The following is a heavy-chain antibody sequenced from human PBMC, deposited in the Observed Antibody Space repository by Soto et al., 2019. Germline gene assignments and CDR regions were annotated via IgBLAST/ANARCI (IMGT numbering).Heavy chain of an antibody. J-gene: IGHJ4*02. CDR3: ATLWFGAADY. D-gene: IGHD3-10*01. V-gene: IGHV4-39*01. CDR2: IYYSGST. Sequence: QLQLQESAPGLVKPSETLSLTCTVSGGSISRSSYYWGWIRQPPGKGLEWIGSIYYSGSTHYNPSLKSRVTTSVDTSKNQFSLKLSSVTAADTAVYYCATLWFGAADYWGQGTLVTVSS. CDR1: GGSISRSSYY.